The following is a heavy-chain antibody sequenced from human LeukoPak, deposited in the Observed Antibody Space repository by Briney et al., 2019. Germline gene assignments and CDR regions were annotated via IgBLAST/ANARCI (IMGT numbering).Heavy chain of an antibody. CDR1: GFAFRSYE. Sequence: GGSLRLSCAASGFAFRSYEMNWVRQAPGKGLEWLSYINVGGSTIYYADSVKGRFTISRDDAKNSLYLQMDSLRVDDTAVYYCASGQYSSDWYVPFDTWGQGTLVTVSS. CDR2: INVGGSTI. J-gene: IGHJ4*02. V-gene: IGHV3-48*03. D-gene: IGHD6-19*01. CDR3: ASGQYSSDWYVPFDT.